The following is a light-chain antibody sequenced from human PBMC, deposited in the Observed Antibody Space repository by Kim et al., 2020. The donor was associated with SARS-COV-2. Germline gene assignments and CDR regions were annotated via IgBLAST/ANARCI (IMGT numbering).Light chain of an antibody. V-gene: IGKV1-12*01. CDR1: RGLSTS. J-gene: IGKJ4*01. CDR3: QQTNSFPLT. CDR2: GAS. Sequence: DIQMTQSPSSVSASVGDRVTITCRVSRGLSTSLAWYQQKPGKAPKLLVYGASSLHSGVPSRFSGSGSGTDFTLTISSLQPEDFATYYCQQTNSFPLTFGGGTKVDIK.